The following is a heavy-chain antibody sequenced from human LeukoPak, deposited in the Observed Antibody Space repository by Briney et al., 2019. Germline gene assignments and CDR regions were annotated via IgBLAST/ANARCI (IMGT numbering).Heavy chain of an antibody. CDR3: ARDRRDATIGY. Sequence: GGSLRLSCAASGFTVSSYSMNWVRQAPGKGLEWVSYISSSSSTIYYADSVKGRFTISRDNAKNSLYLQMNSLRAEDTAVYYCARDRRDATIGYWGQGTLVTVSS. J-gene: IGHJ4*02. D-gene: IGHD5-24*01. CDR1: GFTVSSYS. CDR2: ISSSSSTI. V-gene: IGHV3-48*01.